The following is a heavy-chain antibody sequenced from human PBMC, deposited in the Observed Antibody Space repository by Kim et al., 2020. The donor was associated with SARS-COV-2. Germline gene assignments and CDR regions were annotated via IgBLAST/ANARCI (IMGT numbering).Heavy chain of an antibody. CDR2: IKSKTDGGTT. D-gene: IGHD2-21*01. J-gene: IGHJ3*02. V-gene: IGHV3-15*01. CDR1: GFTFSNAW. CDR3: TTDERWGSTGGFDI. Sequence: GGSLRLSCAASGFTFSNAWMSWVRQAPGKGLEWVGRIKSKTDGGTTDYAAPVKGRFTITRDDSKNTLYLQMNSLKTEDTAVYYCTTDERWGSTGGFDIWGQGTMVTVSS.